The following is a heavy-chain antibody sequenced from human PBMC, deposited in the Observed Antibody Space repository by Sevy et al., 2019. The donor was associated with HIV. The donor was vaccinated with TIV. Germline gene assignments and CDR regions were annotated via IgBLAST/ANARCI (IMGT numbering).Heavy chain of an antibody. Sequence: GGSLRLSCTTFGFTFGDYAINWVRQAPGKGLEWDAFLKNKANGGTVDYAASVKGRFTISRDDSKSIAYLQMNDLKTEDTAVYYCTRWKAAQSIFDYWGQGALVTVSS. J-gene: IGHJ4*02. CDR2: LKNKANGGTV. CDR1: GFTFGDYA. V-gene: IGHV3-49*04. D-gene: IGHD6-25*01. CDR3: TRWKAAQSIFDY.